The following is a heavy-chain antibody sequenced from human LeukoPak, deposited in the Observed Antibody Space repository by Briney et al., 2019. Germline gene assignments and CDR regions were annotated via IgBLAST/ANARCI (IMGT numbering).Heavy chain of an antibody. D-gene: IGHD4-17*01. CDR2: IYPGDSDT. CDR1: GYTLTNNW. V-gene: IGHV5-51*01. Sequence: GESLKISCKVSGYTLTNNWIGWVRQVPGKGLEWMGLIYPGDSDTRYSPSFQGQVTMSVDKSISTAYLQWSSLRASDTAMYYCAKIDYGDYGFDYWGQGTLVTVSS. CDR3: AKIDYGDYGFDY. J-gene: IGHJ4*02.